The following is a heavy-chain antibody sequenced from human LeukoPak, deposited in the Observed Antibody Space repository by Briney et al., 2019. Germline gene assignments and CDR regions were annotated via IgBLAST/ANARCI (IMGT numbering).Heavy chain of an antibody. CDR2: INHSGST. CDR3: ARGNSANWFDP. J-gene: IGHJ5*02. Sequence: PSETLSLTCAVYGGSFSGYYWSWLRQPPGKGLEWIGEINHSGSTNYNPSLKSRVTISVDTSKNQFSLKLSSVTAADTAVYYCARGNSANWFDPWGQGTLVTVSS. V-gene: IGHV4-34*01. D-gene: IGHD5-18*01. CDR1: GGSFSGYY.